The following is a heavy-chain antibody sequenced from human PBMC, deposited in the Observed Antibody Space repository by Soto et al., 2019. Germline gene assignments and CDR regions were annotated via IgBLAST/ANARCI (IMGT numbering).Heavy chain of an antibody. J-gene: IGHJ4*02. V-gene: IGHV4-59*01. CDR3: ARGTGYYAATFFDY. Sequence: QVQLQESGPGLVKPSETLSLTCSVSGGSISGYYWSWIRQPPGKGLEWIGHVYYTGSTNYNPSLRRRVTMSLHTSKNQFALKLNSVTAADTAVYYCARGTGYYAATFFDYWGQGTLVTVSS. CDR1: GGSISGYY. CDR2: VYYTGST. D-gene: IGHD1-26*01.